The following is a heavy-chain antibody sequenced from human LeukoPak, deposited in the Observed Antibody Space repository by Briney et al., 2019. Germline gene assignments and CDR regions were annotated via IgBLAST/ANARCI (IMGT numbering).Heavy chain of an antibody. V-gene: IGHV3-23*01. CDR3: AKRVDTGGYYYGDAFDI. D-gene: IGHD3-22*01. CDR1: GFTFNDYA. J-gene: IGHJ3*02. Sequence: GGSLRLTCAASGFTFNDYAMSWVRQAPAKGLEWVSASSGSGHNTYYADSVTGRVTVSRDNSKKTLHLQMNSLRAEDTAVYSCAKRVDTGGYYYGDAFDIWGQGTMVTVSS. CDR2: SSGSGHNT.